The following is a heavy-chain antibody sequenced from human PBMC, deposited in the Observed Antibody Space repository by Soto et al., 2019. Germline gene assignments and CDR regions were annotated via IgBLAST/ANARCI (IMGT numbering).Heavy chain of an antibody. D-gene: IGHD6-19*01. CDR1: GYTFTSYY. CDR2: INPSDGST. Sequence: GASVKVSCKASGYTFTSYYMHWVRQAPGQGLEWMGIINPSDGSTSYAQKFQGRVTMTRDTSTSTAYMELSSLRSEDTAVYYCATVETQRAVAGTFFDYWGQGTLVTVSS. J-gene: IGHJ4*02. V-gene: IGHV1-46*03. CDR3: ATVETQRAVAGTFFDY.